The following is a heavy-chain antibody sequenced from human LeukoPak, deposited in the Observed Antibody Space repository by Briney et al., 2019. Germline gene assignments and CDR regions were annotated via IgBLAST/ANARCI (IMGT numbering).Heavy chain of an antibody. CDR3: VPHYFDSSGYYHGY. Sequence: GGSLSLSCAASGFTIIKYWMSWVRQAPGKGLEWVANINQGGSEKDYVDSVKGRFTISRDNAKNSLFLQMNSLRAEDTALYYCVPHYFDSSGYYHGYWGQGTLVTVSS. J-gene: IGHJ4*02. CDR2: INQGGSEK. D-gene: IGHD3-22*01. V-gene: IGHV3-7*01. CDR1: GFTIIKYW.